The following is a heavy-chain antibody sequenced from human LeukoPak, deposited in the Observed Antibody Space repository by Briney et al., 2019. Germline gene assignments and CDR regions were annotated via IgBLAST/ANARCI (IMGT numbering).Heavy chain of an antibody. D-gene: IGHD6-19*01. CDR2: IYYSGST. Sequence: SETLSLTCTVSGGSISSSSYYWGWIRQPPGKGLEWIGSIYYSGSTYYNPSLKSRVTISVDTSKNQFSLKLSSVTAADTAVYYCARREWLPQGHFDYWGQGTLVTVSS. CDR3: ARREWLPQGHFDY. CDR1: GGSISSSSYY. V-gene: IGHV4-39*07. J-gene: IGHJ4*02.